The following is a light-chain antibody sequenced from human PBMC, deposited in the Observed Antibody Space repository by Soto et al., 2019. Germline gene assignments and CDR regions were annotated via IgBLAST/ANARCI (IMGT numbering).Light chain of an antibody. J-gene: IGLJ3*02. CDR2: RNN. CDR1: SSNIGSNY. V-gene: IGLV1-47*01. CDR3: SAWDDSLSGWV. Sequence: QSVLTQPPSASGTPGQRFTLSCSGSSSNIGSNYVYCYQQLPGTAPKLLIYRNNQRPSGAPDRFSGSKSGTSDSLAISGLRSEDEADYYCSAWDDSLSGWVFGGGTKLTVL.